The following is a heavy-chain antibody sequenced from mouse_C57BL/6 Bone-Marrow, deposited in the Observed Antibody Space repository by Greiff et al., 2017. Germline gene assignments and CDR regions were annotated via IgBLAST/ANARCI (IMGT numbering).Heavy chain of an antibody. J-gene: IGHJ2*01. CDR2: INPSSGYT. CDR3: ASYYSIRRCYFDY. V-gene: IGHV1-7*01. D-gene: IGHD2-12*01. CDR1: GYTFTSYW. Sequence: QVQLQQSGAELAKPGASVKLSCKASGYTFTSYWMHWVKQRPGQGLEWIGYINPSSGYTKYNQKFKDKATLTADKSSSTAYMQLSSLTYEDSAVYYCASYYSIRRCYFDYWGQGTTLTVSS.